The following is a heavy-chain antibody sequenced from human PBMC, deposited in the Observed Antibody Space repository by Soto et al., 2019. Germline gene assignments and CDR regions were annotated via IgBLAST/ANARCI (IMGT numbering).Heavy chain of an antibody. CDR2: IIPIFGTA. D-gene: IGHD6-13*01. Sequence: RASVKVSCKASGGTFSSYAISWVRQAPGQGLEWMGGIIPIFGTANYAQKFQGRVTITADESTSTAYMELSSLRSEDTAVYYCARRGSRGSSWYGPFFDYWGQGTLVTVSS. CDR1: GGTFSSYA. J-gene: IGHJ4*02. V-gene: IGHV1-69*13. CDR3: ARRGSRGSSWYGPFFDY.